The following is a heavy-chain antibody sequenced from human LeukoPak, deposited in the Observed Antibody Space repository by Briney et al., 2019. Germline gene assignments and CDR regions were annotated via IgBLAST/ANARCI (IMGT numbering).Heavy chain of an antibody. V-gene: IGHV1-2*06. D-gene: IGHD3-10*01. CDR3: ARDRGSGDVFDY. Sequence: ASVKVSCKASGYTFTGYYMHWVRQAPGQGLEWVGRINPNSGGTSYAQRFQGRVTLTRDTSITTAYMELTSLRSDDTAVYYCARDRGSGDVFDYWGQGTLVTVSS. J-gene: IGHJ4*02. CDR2: INPNSGGT. CDR1: GYTFTGYY.